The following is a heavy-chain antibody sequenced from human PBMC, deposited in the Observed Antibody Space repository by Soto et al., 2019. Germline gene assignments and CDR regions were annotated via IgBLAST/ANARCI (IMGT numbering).Heavy chain of an antibody. J-gene: IGHJ6*02. CDR3: ARGGSSPVFCYYCGLDV. D-gene: IGHD6-13*01. Sequence: ASVKFSCKASGYSVARYFMHWVRQAPGQGLEWLGVINPSADTTTYAQKFQGRVTMTWDTSTNTVFMDVSSLRSEDTAIYYCARGGSSPVFCYYCGLDVWGQGTTVKVSS. V-gene: IGHV1-46*01. CDR2: INPSADTT. CDR1: GYSVARYF.